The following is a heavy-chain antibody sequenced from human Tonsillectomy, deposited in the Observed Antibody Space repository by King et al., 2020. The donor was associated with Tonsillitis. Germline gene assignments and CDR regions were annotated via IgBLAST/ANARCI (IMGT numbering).Heavy chain of an antibody. V-gene: IGHV4-38-2*01. J-gene: IGHJ4*02. Sequence: LQLQESGPGLVKPSETLSLTCAVSGYSISSGYYWGWIRPPPGKGLEWSGSIYHSGSTYYNPYLKGRVTISVDTSKNPFPLQLSSVAAADPAVYYCERGAQQQGIDYWGQGTLVTVSS. CDR1: GYSISSGYY. CDR3: ERGAQQQGIDY. D-gene: IGHD6-13*01. CDR2: IYHSGST.